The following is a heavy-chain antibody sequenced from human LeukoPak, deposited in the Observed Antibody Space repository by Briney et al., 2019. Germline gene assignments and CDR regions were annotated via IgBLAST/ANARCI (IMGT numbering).Heavy chain of an antibody. CDR3: ARSARGLLLHWFDP. D-gene: IGHD2-15*01. CDR2: IYYSGST. J-gene: IGHJ5*02. Sequence: PSETLSLTCTVSGGSISSGDYYWSWIRQPPGKGLEWIGYIYYSGSTYYNPSLKSRVTISVDTSKNQFSLKLSSVTAADTAVYYCARSARGLLLHWFDPWGQGTLVTVSS. CDR1: GGSISSGDYY. V-gene: IGHV4-30-4*02.